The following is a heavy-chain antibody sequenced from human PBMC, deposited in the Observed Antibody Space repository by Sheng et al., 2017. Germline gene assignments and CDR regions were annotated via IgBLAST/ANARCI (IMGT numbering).Heavy chain of an antibody. D-gene: IGHD2-21*01. CDR3: ATGRDYRYYYYYYGMDV. CDR1: GFTFSTYD. Sequence: DVQLVESGGGLVQPGGSLRLSCQASGFTFSTYDMNWVRQAPGKGLEWVSALSGSGGTTFYADSVKGRFTISRDNSKNTLFLQMNSLRGEDTAVYYCATGRDYRYYYYYYGMDVWGQGTTGHRLL. V-gene: IGHV3-23*04. CDR2: LSGSGGTT. J-gene: IGHJ6*02.